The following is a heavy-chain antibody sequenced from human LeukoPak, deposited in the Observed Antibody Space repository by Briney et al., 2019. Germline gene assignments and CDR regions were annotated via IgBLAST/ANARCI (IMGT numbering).Heavy chain of an antibody. CDR3: AREPIYDILTGYYYGMDV. V-gene: IGHV1-18*01. CDR1: GYTFTSYG. CDR2: ISAYNGNT. J-gene: IGHJ6*02. Sequence: ASVKVSCKASGYTFTSYGISWVRQAPGQGLEWMGWISAYNGNTNYAQKLKGRVTMTTDTSTSTAYMELRSLRSDDTAVYYCAREPIYDILTGYYYGMDVWGQGTTVTVSS. D-gene: IGHD3-9*01.